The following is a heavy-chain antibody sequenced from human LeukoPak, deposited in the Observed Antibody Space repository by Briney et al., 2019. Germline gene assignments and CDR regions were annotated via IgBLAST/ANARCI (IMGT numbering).Heavy chain of an antibody. J-gene: IGHJ4*02. CDR1: GYTFTTYA. V-gene: IGHV7-4-1*02. Sequence: ASVKVSCKASGYTFTTYAMNWVRQAPGQGLEWMGWINTNTGNPTYAQGFTGRFVFSLDTSVSTAYLQISSLKAEDTAVYYCARDSTAVAGTENDYWGQGTLVTVSS. CDR2: INTNTGNP. CDR3: ARDSTAVAGTENDY. D-gene: IGHD6-19*01.